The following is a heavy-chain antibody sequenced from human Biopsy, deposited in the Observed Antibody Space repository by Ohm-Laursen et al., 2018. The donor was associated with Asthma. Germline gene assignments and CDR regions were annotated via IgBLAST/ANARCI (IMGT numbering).Heavy chain of an antibody. J-gene: IGHJ4*02. CDR1: GFTFTTYG. D-gene: IGHD6-13*01. CDR3: ARGDSSNWSHYYFDY. Sequence: SLRLSCAAPGFTFTTYGMHWVRQAPGRGLEWVGVIWFDGSKKYYADSVRGRFTISRDNSKNTLYLQMHSLRAEDTAVYYCARGDSSNWSHYYFDYWGQGTLVTVSS. CDR2: IWFDGSKK. V-gene: IGHV3-33*01.